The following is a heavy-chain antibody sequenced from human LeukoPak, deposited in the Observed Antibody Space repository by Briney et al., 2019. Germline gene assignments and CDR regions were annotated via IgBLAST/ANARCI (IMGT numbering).Heavy chain of an antibody. CDR1: GFSVSSNA. V-gene: IGHV3-64*04. J-gene: IGHJ4*02. D-gene: IGHD2-15*01. CDR3: ASGLYCSDGSCS. CDR2: IRSNGDRT. Sequence: GGSLRLSCSASGFSVSSNAMQWVRQAPGKGLEYVAAIRSNGDRTNYADSVKGRFTISRDNAKNSLYLQMNSLRAEDTAVYYCASGLYCSDGSCSWGQGTLVTVSS.